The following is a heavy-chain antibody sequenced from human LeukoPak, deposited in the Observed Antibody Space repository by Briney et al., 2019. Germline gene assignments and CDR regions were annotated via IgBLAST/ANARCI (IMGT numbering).Heavy chain of an antibody. CDR1: GFTFSSYW. CDR2: IKQDGSEK. CDR3: ARDSRAQEVGATVFDY. V-gene: IGHV3-7*01. D-gene: IGHD1-26*01. J-gene: IGHJ4*02. Sequence: GGSLRLSYAASGFTFSSYWMSWVRQAPGKGLEWVANIKQDGSEKYYVDSVKGRFTISRDNAKNSLYLQMNSLRAEDTAVYYCARDSRAQEVGATVFDYWGQGTLVTVSS.